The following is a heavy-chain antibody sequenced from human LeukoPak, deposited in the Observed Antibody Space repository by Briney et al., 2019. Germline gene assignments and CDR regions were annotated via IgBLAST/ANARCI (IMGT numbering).Heavy chain of an antibody. J-gene: IGHJ4*02. CDR1: GFTFRKYW. V-gene: IGHV3-7*01. CDR2: INQDGSET. Sequence: GGSLRLSCAASGFTFRKYWMSWVRQAPGKGLEWVANINQDGSETYYADSVKGRFTMSRDNGKNSLDLQMNSLRAEDTAVYYCARGPVYGDYLDYWGQGTLVTVSS. D-gene: IGHD4-17*01. CDR3: ARGPVYGDYLDY.